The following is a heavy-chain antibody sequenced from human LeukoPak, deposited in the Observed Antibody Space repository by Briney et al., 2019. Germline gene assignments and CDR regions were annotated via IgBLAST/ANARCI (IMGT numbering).Heavy chain of an antibody. CDR3: ARDLEQWLVRLGYFDY. CDR1: NDSISSNYY. V-gene: IGHV4-38-2*02. D-gene: IGHD6-19*01. CDR2: IHHSGRT. Sequence: SEPLSLTCTVSNDSISSNYYWGWIRQSPRKGLEWIGSIHHSGRTYYNPSLSSRVTISVDTSQNQFSLKLSSVTAADTAVYFCARDLEQWLVRLGYFDYWGQGTRVTVSS. J-gene: IGHJ4*02.